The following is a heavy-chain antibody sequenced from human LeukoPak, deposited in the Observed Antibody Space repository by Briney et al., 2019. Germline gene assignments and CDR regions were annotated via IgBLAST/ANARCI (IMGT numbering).Heavy chain of an antibody. CDR1: GGTFSSYA. D-gene: IGHD6-13*01. CDR3: ARVSRIAAAGTGAFDI. V-gene: IGHV1-69*01. J-gene: IGHJ3*02. Sequence: GASVKVSCKASGGTFSSYAISWVRQAPGQGLEWMGGIIPIFGTANYAQKFQGRVTITADESTSTAYMELSSLRSEDTAVYYCARVSRIAAAGTGAFDIWGQGTMVTVSS. CDR2: IIPIFGTA.